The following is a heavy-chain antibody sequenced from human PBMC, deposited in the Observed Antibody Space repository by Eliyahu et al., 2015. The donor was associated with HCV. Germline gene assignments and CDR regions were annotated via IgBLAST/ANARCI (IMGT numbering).Heavy chain of an antibody. J-gene: IGHJ6*02. CDR2: IIPILGIA. V-gene: IGHV1-69*04. CDR1: GGTFSSYA. CDR3: ARDYYDSSGPPLYYYYGMDV. D-gene: IGHD3-22*01. Sequence: SCKASGGTFSSYAISWVRQAPGQGLEWMGRIIPILGIANYAQKFQGRVTITADKSTSTAYMELSSLRSEDTAVYYCARDYYDSSGPPLYYYYGMDVWGQGTTVTVSS.